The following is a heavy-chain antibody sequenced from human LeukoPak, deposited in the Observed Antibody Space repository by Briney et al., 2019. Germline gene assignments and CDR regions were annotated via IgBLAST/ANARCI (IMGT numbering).Heavy chain of an antibody. V-gene: IGHV1-18*01. J-gene: IGHJ4*02. D-gene: IGHD5-12*01. CDR1: GYTFTSYG. CDR3: ARDSRYSGYDILPFDY. Sequence: ASVKVSCKASGYTFTSYGISWVRRAPGQGLEWMGWISAYNGNTNYAQKLQGRVTMTTDTSTSTAYMELRSLRSDDTAVYYCARDSRYSGYDILPFDYWGQGTLVTVSS. CDR2: ISAYNGNT.